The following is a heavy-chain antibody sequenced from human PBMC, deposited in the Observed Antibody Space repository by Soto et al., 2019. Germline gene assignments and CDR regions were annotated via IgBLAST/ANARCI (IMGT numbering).Heavy chain of an antibody. J-gene: IGHJ6*02. CDR2: IIPIFGTT. CDR1: GGSFTYT. Sequence: QMHLVQSGPEVRKPGSSVKVSCKVSGGSFTYTLSWVRQAPGQGLEWMGGIIPIFGTTNYAEKFQGRVTITADESTKTAFVELSTLRSEDTAVYYCARLHSHGTYGMDVWGQGTAVIVSS. CDR3: ARLHSHGTYGMDV. V-gene: IGHV1-69*01. D-gene: IGHD4-4*01.